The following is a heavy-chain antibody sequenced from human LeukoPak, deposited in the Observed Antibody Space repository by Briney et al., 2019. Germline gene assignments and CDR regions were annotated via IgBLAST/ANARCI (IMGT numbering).Heavy chain of an antibody. CDR1: GFTFSSYA. D-gene: IGHD1-26*01. CDR2: ISGSGGST. CDR3: ASAVGAPVFFNDY. Sequence: GGSLRLSCAATGFTFSSYAMSWVRQAPGKGLEWVSAISGSGGSTYYADSVKGRFTISRDNSKNTLYLQMNSLRAEDTAVYYCASAVGAPVFFNDYWGQGTLVTVSS. J-gene: IGHJ4*02. V-gene: IGHV3-23*01.